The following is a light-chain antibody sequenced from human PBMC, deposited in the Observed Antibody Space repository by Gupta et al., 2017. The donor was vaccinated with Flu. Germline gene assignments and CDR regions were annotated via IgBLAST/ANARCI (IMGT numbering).Light chain of an antibody. CDR1: SGRIANNF. J-gene: IGLJ7*01. Sequence: NFMLTQPHSVSESPGKTVTISCTRSSGRIANNFVQWYQQRPGSSPTTVIYEDKKRPSGVPDRFSGSIDISSNSASLTVSGLQTEDEADYYCQSFDSSFHVPVFGGGTQLTVL. CDR3: QSFDSSFHVPV. V-gene: IGLV6-57*01. CDR2: EDK.